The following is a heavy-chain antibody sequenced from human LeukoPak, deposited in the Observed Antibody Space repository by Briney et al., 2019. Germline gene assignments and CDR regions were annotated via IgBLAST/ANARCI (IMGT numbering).Heavy chain of an antibody. J-gene: IGHJ4*02. V-gene: IGHV3-23*01. D-gene: IGHD3-22*01. CDR2: LSGNGERT. Sequence: PGGSLRLSCAASGFSFSNYAMSWVRQAPGKGLEWVSGLSGNGERTHYADSVKGRFTISRDNSKNTLYLQMNSPRAEDTALYFCAKRDYYDSSGYSPLFDNWGQGILVTVSS. CDR1: GFSFSNYA. CDR3: AKRDYYDSSGYSPLFDN.